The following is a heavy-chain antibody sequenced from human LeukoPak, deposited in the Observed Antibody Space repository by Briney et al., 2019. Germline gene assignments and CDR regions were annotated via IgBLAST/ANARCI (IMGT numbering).Heavy chain of an antibody. CDR2: IRGDESRK. CDR3: ARDANYHVSSDYYDAFDI. V-gene: IGHV3-7*01. D-gene: IGHD3-22*01. CDR1: GFSFSNYW. J-gene: IGHJ3*02. Sequence: GGSLRLSCAASGFSFSNYWMTWFRQAPGKGLEWVANIRGDESRKYYLDSVTGRFTISRDNAKNSLYLQMNSLRAEDTAVYYCARDANYHVSSDYYDAFDIWGQGTMVTVSS.